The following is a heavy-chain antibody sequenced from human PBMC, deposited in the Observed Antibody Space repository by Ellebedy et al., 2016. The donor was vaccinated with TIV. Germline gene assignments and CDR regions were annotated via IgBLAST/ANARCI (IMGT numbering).Heavy chain of an antibody. D-gene: IGHD4-23*01. J-gene: IGHJ3*01. CDR3: ARDPVGVGPAFDV. Sequence: PGGSLRLSCAASGFTFSNYAMSWVRQAPGKRLEWVSALSRSDDSTSYADSVKGRFTISRDNSKDTLYLQMNSLRAEDTAIYYCARDPVGVGPAFDVWGQGTMVTVSS. V-gene: IGHV3-23*01. CDR2: LSRSDDST. CDR1: GFTFSNYA.